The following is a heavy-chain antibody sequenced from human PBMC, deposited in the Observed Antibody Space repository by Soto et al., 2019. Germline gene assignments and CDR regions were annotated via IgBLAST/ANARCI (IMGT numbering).Heavy chain of an antibody. V-gene: IGHV3-48*02. CDR3: ARNVDL. Sequence: GGSLRLSCVASGFSFSNYNMNWVCQAPGKGLEWLSYISSGNITKYYADSVRGRFTISRDSAKNSLYLQMNSLRDEDTAVYFCARNVDLWGQGTMVTVSS. CDR2: ISSGNITK. J-gene: IGHJ3*01. D-gene: IGHD2-21*01. CDR1: GFSFSNYN.